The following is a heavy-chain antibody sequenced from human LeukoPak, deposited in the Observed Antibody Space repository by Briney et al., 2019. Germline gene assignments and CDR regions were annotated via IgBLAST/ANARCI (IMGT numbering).Heavy chain of an antibody. CDR3: ARVSDYYYYGMDV. CDR2: IYSGGST. Sequence: GGSLRLPCAASGFTVSSNYMSWVRQAPGKGLEGVSVIYSGGSTYYADSVKGRFTISRDNSKNTLYLQMNSLRAEDTAVYYCARVSDYYYYGMDVWGQGTTVTVSS. V-gene: IGHV3-66*01. J-gene: IGHJ6*02. CDR1: GFTVSSNY.